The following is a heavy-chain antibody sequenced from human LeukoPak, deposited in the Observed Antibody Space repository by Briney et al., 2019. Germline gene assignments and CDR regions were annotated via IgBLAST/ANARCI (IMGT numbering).Heavy chain of an antibody. J-gene: IGHJ5*02. CDR1: GFTFSNYG. Sequence: GGSLRLSCVASGFTFSNYGMHWVRQAPGKGLEWVAMTSRDGSAEYYGDSVRDRFTISRDNSKNTLYLQMNSLRPEDTAVYHCAKDLYGSGWYNYFDPWGQGALVTVSS. D-gene: IGHD6-19*01. CDR3: AKDLYGSGWYNYFDP. CDR2: TSRDGSAE. V-gene: IGHV3-30*18.